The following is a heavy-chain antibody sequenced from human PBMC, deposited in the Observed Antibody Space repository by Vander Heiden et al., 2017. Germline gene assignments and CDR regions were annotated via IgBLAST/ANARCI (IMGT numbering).Heavy chain of an antibody. CDR3: ARSVVVVPATVRRAFDI. CDR1: GGSFSGYY. CDR2: IIHSVTP. V-gene: IGHV4-34*12. Sequence: QVQLQQWGAGLLKPSETLYLTCAVYGGSFSGYYWSWIRQPPGKGLEWIWEIIHSVTPNYNPSLKSRVTISVDTSKNQFSLKLSSVTAADTAVYYCARSVVVVPATVRRAFDIWGQGTMVTVSS. D-gene: IGHD2-2*01. J-gene: IGHJ3*02.